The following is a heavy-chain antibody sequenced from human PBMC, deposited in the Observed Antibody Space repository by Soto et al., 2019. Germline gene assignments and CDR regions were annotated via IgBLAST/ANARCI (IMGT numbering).Heavy chain of an antibody. D-gene: IGHD1-7*01. CDR1: GYTFTGYY. CDR3: ARGTPGITGTLELIYGNWFDP. Sequence: AASVKVSCKASGYTFTGYYMHWVRQAPGQGLEWMGWINPNSGGTNYAQKFQGWVTMTRDTSISTAYMELSRLRSDDTAVYYCARGTPGITGTLELIYGNWFDPWGQGTLVTVSS. J-gene: IGHJ5*02. CDR2: INPNSGGT. V-gene: IGHV1-2*04.